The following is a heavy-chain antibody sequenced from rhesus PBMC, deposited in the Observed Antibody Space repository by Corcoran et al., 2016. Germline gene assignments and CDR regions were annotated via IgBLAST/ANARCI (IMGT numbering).Heavy chain of an antibody. J-gene: IGHJ4*01. CDR2: ISRSLGST. V-gene: IGHV4-76*01. CDR1: GGAISGDYG. D-gene: IGHD2-2*01. CDR3: AREGYGGVEY. Sequence: QVQLQESGPGLVKPSETLSLTCAVSGGAISGDYGWSWLRQPPATGLEWSGHISRSLGSTNSNSARKNRVTLSIATNTRQFSRTLSSGSAAATGVYYCAREGYGGVEYWGQGVLVTVSS.